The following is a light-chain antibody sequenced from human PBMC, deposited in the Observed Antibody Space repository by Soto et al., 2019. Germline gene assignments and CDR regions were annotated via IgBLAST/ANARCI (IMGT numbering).Light chain of an antibody. CDR3: SSYTSSRTLV. CDR1: SSDVGGYNY. V-gene: IGLV2-14*01. Sequence: QSALTQPASVSGSPGQSITISCTGTSSDVGGYNYVSWYQHHPGKAPKLMLYEVSKRPSGVSNRFSGSKSGDTASLIISGLQAEDGADYYCSSYTSSRTLVFGGGTQLTVL. CDR2: EVS. J-gene: IGLJ7*01.